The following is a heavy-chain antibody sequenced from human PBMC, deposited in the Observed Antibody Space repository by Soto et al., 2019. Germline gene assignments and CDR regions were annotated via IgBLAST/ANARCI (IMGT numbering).Heavy chain of an antibody. CDR3: ARNGVYSLGS. Sequence: QVQLQESGPGLVKPSGTLSLTCAVSGGSISSDNWWNWVRQPPGQGLEWIGEVYRSGSTNYDPSLKSRVTLSVDMSKNQCSLTLPSVTAADTVIYYCARNGVYSLGSWGQGTLVTVSS. CDR2: VYRSGST. J-gene: IGHJ5*02. V-gene: IGHV4-4*02. CDR1: GGSISSDNW. D-gene: IGHD2-8*01.